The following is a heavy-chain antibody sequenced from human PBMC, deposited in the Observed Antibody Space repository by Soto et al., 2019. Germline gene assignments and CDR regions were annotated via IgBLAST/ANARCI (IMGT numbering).Heavy chain of an antibody. V-gene: IGHV3-48*01. CDR3: ARSDIYYYGSGSYYTIDY. CDR2: ISSSSSTI. D-gene: IGHD3-10*01. CDR1: GFTFSSYS. Sequence: GGSLRLSCAASGFTFSSYSMNWVRQAPGKGLEWVSYISSSSSTIYYADSVKGRFTISRDNAKNSLYLQMNSLRAEDTAVYYCARSDIYYYGSGSYYTIDYWGQGTLVTVSS. J-gene: IGHJ4*02.